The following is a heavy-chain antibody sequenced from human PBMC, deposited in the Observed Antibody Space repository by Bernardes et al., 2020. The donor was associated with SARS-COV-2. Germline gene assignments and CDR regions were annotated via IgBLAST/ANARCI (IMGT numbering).Heavy chain of an antibody. D-gene: IGHD2-2*02. Sequence: GGSLRLSCAASGFTFSSYAMSWVRQAPGKGLEWVSAISGSGGSTYYADSVKGRFTISRDNSKNTLYLQMNSLRAEDTAVYYCAAHLKDIVVVPAAIPRFDYWGQGTLVTVSS. J-gene: IGHJ4*02. CDR1: GFTFSSYA. CDR3: AAHLKDIVVVPAAIPRFDY. V-gene: IGHV3-23*01. CDR2: ISGSGGST.